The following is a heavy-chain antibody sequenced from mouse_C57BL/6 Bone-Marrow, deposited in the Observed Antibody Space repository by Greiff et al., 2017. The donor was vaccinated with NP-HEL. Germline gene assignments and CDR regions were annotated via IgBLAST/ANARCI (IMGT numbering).Heavy chain of an antibody. J-gene: IGHJ1*03. V-gene: IGHV7-1*01. D-gene: IGHD1-1*01. CDR1: GFTFSDFY. CDR3: ARELLRGYFDV. Sequence: EVKLVESGGGLVQSGRSLRLSCATSGFTFSDFYMEWVRQAPGKGLEWIAASRNKANDYTTEYSASVKGRFIVSRDTSQSILYLQMNALRAEDTAIYYCARELLRGYFDVWGTGTTVTVSS. CDR2: SRNKANDYTT.